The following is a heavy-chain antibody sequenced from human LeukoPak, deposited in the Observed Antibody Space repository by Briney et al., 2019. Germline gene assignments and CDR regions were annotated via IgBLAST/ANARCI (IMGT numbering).Heavy chain of an antibody. J-gene: IGHJ4*02. Sequence: ASVKVSCKASGYTFTSYDINWVRQATGQGLEWMGWMNPNSGNTGYAQKFQGRVTITRNTSISTAYMELSSLRSEDTAVYYCAKDPNCGGDCYLLDWGQGTLVTVSS. D-gene: IGHD2-21*02. CDR2: MNPNSGNT. V-gene: IGHV1-8*03. CDR1: GYTFTSYD. CDR3: AKDPNCGGDCYLLD.